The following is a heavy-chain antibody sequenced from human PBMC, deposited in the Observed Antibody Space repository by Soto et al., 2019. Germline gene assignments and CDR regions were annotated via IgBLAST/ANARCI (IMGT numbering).Heavy chain of an antibody. Sequence: QVQLQESGPGLVKPSQTLSLTCTVSGGSISSGGYYWSWLRQHPGKGLEWIGYISYSGSTYCNPSLKSRVTISVDTSKNQFSLKLSSVTAADTAVYYCARDYSGYDHFDYWGQGTLVTVSS. V-gene: IGHV4-31*03. J-gene: IGHJ4*02. CDR1: GGSISSGGYY. D-gene: IGHD5-12*01. CDR2: ISYSGST. CDR3: ARDYSGYDHFDY.